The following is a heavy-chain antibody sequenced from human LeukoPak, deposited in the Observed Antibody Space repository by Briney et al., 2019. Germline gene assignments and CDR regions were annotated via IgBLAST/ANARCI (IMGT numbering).Heavy chain of an antibody. Sequence: GGSLRLSCAASGFTFSTYDMNWVRQGTGKGLEWVSGIGTAGDTHYLGSVKGRFTISRENAKNSLYLQMNSLRAGDTAVYYCARSAHCSGGSCYLNIYGMDVWGQGTTVTVSS. CDR1: GFTFSTYD. CDR2: IGTAGDT. V-gene: IGHV3-13*04. D-gene: IGHD2-15*01. J-gene: IGHJ6*02. CDR3: ARSAHCSGGSCYLNIYGMDV.